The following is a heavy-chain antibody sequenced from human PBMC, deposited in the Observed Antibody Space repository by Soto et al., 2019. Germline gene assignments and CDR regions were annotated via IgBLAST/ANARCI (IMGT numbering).Heavy chain of an antibody. CDR1: GGSISSYY. CDR2: IYYSGST. D-gene: IGHD3-22*01. CDR3: AGLYPYESSGYHLNY. Sequence: PSETLSLTCTVSGGSISSYYWSWIRQPPGKGLEWIGCIYYSGSTNYNPSLKSRVTISVDTSKNQFSLKLRSVTAADTAVFYCAGLYPYESSGYHLNYWGQGALVTVSS. V-gene: IGHV4-59*08. J-gene: IGHJ4*02.